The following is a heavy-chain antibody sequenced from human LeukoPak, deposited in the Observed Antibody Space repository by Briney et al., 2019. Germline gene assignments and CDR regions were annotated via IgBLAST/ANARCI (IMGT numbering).Heavy chain of an antibody. J-gene: IGHJ4*02. CDR2: IRSKANSYAT. CDR3: TRRLIAVAGLPEFDY. Sequence: GGSLRLSCAASGFTFSSSAMHWVRQASGKGLEWVGRIRSKANSYATAYAASVKGRFTISRDDSKNTAYLQMNSLKTEDTAVYYCTRRLIAVAGLPEFDYWGQGTLVTVSS. CDR1: GFTFSSSA. D-gene: IGHD6-19*01. V-gene: IGHV3-73*01.